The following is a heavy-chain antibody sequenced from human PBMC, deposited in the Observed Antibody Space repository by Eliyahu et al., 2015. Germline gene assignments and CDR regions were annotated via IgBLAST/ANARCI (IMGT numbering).Heavy chain of an antibody. Sequence: QLQLQESGPGLVKPSETLSLTCSVSGGSISSSSDYWGWIRQPPGEGGGWRVGVYYSWWADDHPSLKSRVTISVDTSKNQFSLKLSSVTAADTAVYYCARRFAGIFDYWGQGTLVTVSS. V-gene: IGHV4-39*01. D-gene: IGHD3-16*01. J-gene: IGHJ4*02. CDR3: ARRFAGIFDY. CDR2: VYYSWWA. CDR1: GGSISSSSDY.